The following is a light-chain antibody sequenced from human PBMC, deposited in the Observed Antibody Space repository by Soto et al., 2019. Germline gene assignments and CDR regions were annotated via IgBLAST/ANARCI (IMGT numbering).Light chain of an antibody. V-gene: IGLV2-14*02. CDR2: EGS. J-gene: IGLJ3*02. CDR1: SSDVGRYNL. Sequence: QSALTQPASVSGSPGQSITISCSGTSSDVGRYNLVSWYQQHPGKAPKLIIYEGSKWPSGVSNRFSGSKSGTSASLAISGLQSEDEADYYCPAWDDSLNGRWVFGGGTKLTVL. CDR3: PAWDDSLNGRWV.